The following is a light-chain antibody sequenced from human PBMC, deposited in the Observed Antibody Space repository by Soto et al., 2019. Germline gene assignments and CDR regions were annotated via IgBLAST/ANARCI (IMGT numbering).Light chain of an antibody. J-gene: IGKJ1*01. Sequence: DIQMTPSPSSVTASVGDRVTITCRASQGISSRLAWYQQKPGKAPKLVIYTASSLQSGAPSRFSGSGSGTEFPLTTSSLQPDDFATYYCQHYNSYSEALGQGTKVDSK. CDR1: QGISSR. CDR2: TAS. V-gene: IGKV1D-16*01. CDR3: QHYNSYSEA.